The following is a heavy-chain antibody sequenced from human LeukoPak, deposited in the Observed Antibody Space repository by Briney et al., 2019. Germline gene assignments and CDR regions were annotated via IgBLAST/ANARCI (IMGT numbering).Heavy chain of an antibody. D-gene: IGHD2-15*01. J-gene: IGHJ5*02. CDR2: IYYSGST. V-gene: IGHV4-31*03. Sequence: PSETLSLTCTVSGGSINSGGYYWSWIRQHPGKGLEWIGYIYYSGSTYYNPSLKSRVTISVDTSKNQFSLKLSSVTAADTAMYYCARDRSIVDHWFDPWGQGTLVTVSS. CDR3: ARDRSIVDHWFDP. CDR1: GGSINSGGYY.